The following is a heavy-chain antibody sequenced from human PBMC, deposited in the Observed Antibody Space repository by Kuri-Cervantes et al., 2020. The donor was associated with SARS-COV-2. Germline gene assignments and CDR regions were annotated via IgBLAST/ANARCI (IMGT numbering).Heavy chain of an antibody. V-gene: IGHV3-66*01. Sequence: GESLKISCAASGFAVSSNYMSWVRQAPGKGLEWVSVIYSGGSTYYADSVKGRFTISRDNSKNTLYLQMNSLRAEDTAAYYCARVAKSGWNANNWFDPWSQGTRVTVSS. D-gene: IGHD1-1*01. CDR3: ARVAKSGWNANNWFDP. CDR2: IYSGGST. CDR1: GFAVSSNY. J-gene: IGHJ5*02.